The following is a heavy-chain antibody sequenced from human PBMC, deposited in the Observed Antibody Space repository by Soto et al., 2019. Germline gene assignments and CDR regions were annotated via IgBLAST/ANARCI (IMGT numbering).Heavy chain of an antibody. CDR3: ARDRGYSGYDSPRYYYGMDV. CDR1: GFTFSSYG. CDR2: IWFDGTNK. V-gene: IGHV3-33*01. D-gene: IGHD5-12*01. Sequence: GGSLRLSCAASGFTFSSYGMHWFRQAPGKGLEWVAVIWFDGTNKYYADSVKGRFTISRDNSKNTLYLQMNSLRAEDTAVYYCARDRGYSGYDSPRYYYGMDVWGQGTTVTVSS. J-gene: IGHJ6*02.